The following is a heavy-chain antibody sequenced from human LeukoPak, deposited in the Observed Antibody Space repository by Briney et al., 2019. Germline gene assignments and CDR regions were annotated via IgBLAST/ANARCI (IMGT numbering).Heavy chain of an antibody. J-gene: IGHJ4*02. CDR2: IYPDDSDT. Sequence: GESLRISCKASGYTFSKFCISWVRQRPGKGLEWMGNIYPDDSDTTYSPPFQGQVTISADRSTGIVYLQLSSLQASDTATYYCARVYGYPSTWIDYWGQGTLVTVSS. CDR3: ARVYGYPSTWIDY. CDR1: GYTFSKFC. V-gene: IGHV5-51*01. D-gene: IGHD5/OR15-5a*01.